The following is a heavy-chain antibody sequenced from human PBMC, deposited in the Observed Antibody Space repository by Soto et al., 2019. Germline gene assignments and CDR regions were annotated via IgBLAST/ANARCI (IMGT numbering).Heavy chain of an antibody. CDR1: GFTFSSYA. CDR2: ISGSGGST. V-gene: IGHV3-23*01. D-gene: IGHD3-10*01. J-gene: IGHJ3*02. Sequence: GGSLRLSCAASGFTFSSYAMSWVRQAPGKGLEWVSAISGSGGSTYYADSVKGRFTISRDNSKNTLYLQMNSLRAEDTAVYYCAKYRITMVRGVPDDAFDIWGQGTMVTVSS. CDR3: AKYRITMVRGVPDDAFDI.